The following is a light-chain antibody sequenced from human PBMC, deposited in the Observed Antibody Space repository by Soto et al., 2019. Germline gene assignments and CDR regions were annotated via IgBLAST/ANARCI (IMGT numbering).Light chain of an antibody. CDR3: QQSYSTLVLT. CDR1: QGVDSD. CDR2: DAS. V-gene: IGKV1-39*01. J-gene: IGKJ4*01. Sequence: IQMTQSPSSLSASVGDRVTITCRASQGVDSDLSWYQQKPGKAPKLLIYDASSLHSGVPTRFRGSGSGTHFTLTISSLQPEDVATYYCQQSYSTLVLTFGGGTKVERK.